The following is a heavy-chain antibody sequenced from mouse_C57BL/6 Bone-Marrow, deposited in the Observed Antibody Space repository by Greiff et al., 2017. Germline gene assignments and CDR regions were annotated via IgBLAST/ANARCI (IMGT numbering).Heavy chain of an antibody. Sequence: QVQLQQSGAELARPGASVKLSCKASGYTFTSSGISWVKQRTGQGLEWIGEIYPRSGNTYYNEKFKGKATLTADKSSSTAYMELRSLTSEDSAVYFGARSRGGLLRPFAYWGQGTLVTVSA. CDR3: ARSRGGLLRPFAY. D-gene: IGHD1-2*01. V-gene: IGHV1-81*01. CDR1: GYTFTSSG. CDR2: IYPRSGNT. J-gene: IGHJ3*01.